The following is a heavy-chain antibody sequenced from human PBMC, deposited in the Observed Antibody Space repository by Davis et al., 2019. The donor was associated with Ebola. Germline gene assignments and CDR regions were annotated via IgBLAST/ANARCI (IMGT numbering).Heavy chain of an antibody. CDR2: ISAYNGNT. CDR3: ARDRDVLLRQTDY. Sequence: ASVKVSCKASGYTFTSYGISWVRQAPGQGLEWMGWISAYNGNTNYAQKLQGRVTMTTDTSTSTASMELRSLRSDDTAVYYCARDRDVLLRQTDYWGQGTLVTVSS. D-gene: IGHD2-15*01. CDR1: GYTFTSYG. J-gene: IGHJ4*02. V-gene: IGHV1-18*01.